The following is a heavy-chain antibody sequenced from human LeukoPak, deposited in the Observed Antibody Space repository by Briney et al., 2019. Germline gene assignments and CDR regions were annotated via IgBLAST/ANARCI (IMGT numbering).Heavy chain of an antibody. D-gene: IGHD6-13*01. J-gene: IGHJ4*02. V-gene: IGHV3-7*01. CDR3: ARDMVQQLVSDY. CDR1: EFTFSSYW. CDR2: INPDGSQR. Sequence: PGGSLRLSCAASEFTFSSYWMNWVRQAPGKGLEWVANINPDGSQRNYVDSVKGRFTISRDNAKTSVFLQMNSLSADDTAVYYCARDMVQQLVSDYWGQGTLVTVSS.